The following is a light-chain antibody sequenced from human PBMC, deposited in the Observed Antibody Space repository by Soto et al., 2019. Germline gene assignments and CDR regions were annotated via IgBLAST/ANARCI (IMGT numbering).Light chain of an antibody. CDR1: QSLQHSNGYNY. V-gene: IGKV2-28*01. CDR2: LAS. CDR3: MQALQTPA. J-gene: IGKJ1*01. Sequence: DIVMTQSPLSLPVTPGEPASISCRSSQSLQHSNGYNYLDWYVQKPGRSPQILIYLASNRASGVPERFSGSGSGKDFTLKISRVEAEDVGVYYCMQALQTPAFGQGTKVEIK.